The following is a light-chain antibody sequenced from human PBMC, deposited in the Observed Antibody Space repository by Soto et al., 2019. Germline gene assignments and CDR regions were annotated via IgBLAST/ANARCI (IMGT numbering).Light chain of an antibody. J-gene: IGLJ3*02. V-gene: IGLV8-61*01. Sequence: QTVVTQEPSFSVSPGRTVTLTCGLTSGSVSTSYYPSLYQQTPGQAPRTLIYSTNTRSSGVPDRFSGSILGNKAALTITGAQADDESDYYCVLYMGSGISVFGGGTKLTVL. CDR1: SGSVSTSYY. CDR3: VLYMGSGISV. CDR2: STN.